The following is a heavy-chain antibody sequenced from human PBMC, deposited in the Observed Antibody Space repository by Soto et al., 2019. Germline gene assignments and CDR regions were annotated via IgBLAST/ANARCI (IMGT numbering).Heavy chain of an antibody. CDR1: GFTFSDHG. CDR2: TWYDGSNR. J-gene: IGHJ4*02. D-gene: IGHD5-18*01. CDR3: ARAQNTALAHFDY. V-gene: IGHV3-33*01. Sequence: GGSLRLSCAASGFTFSDHGMHWVRQAPGKGLEWVAVTWYDGSNRYYADSVKGRFTISRDNSKNTVYLQMNSLRAEDTALYYSARAQNTALAHFDYWGQGTLVTVSS.